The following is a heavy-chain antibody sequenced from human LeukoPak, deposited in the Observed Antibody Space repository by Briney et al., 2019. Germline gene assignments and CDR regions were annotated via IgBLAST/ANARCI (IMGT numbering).Heavy chain of an antibody. V-gene: IGHV1-69*13. CDR2: IIPIFGTA. Sequence: ASVAVSCKASGGTFSSYVISWVRQAPGQGLEWMGGIIPIFGTANYAQKFQGRVTISADESTSTAYMELSSLRSADTAVYYCARGRGRWLQLPVYWGQGTLVTVSS. CDR3: ARGRGRWLQLPVY. J-gene: IGHJ4*02. CDR1: GGTFSSYV. D-gene: IGHD5-24*01.